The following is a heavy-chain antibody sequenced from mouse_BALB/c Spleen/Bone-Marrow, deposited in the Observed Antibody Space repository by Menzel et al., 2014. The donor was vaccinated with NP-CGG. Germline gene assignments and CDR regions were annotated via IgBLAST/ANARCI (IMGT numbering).Heavy chain of an antibody. CDR2: ISDGGSYT. CDR1: GFTFSDYY. V-gene: IGHV5-4*02. J-gene: IGHJ2*01. D-gene: IGHD1-1*01. Sequence: DVMLVESGGGLVKPGGSLKLSCAASGFTFSDYYMYCVRQTPEKRLEWVATISDGGSYTYYPDSVKGRFTISRDNAKNNLYLQMSSLKSEDTAMYYCARGSSYFDYWGQGTTLTVSS. CDR3: ARGSSYFDY.